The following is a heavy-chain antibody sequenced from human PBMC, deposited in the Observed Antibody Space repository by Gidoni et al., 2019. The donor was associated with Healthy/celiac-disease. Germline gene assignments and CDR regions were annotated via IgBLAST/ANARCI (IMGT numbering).Heavy chain of an antibody. J-gene: IGHJ3*02. V-gene: IGHV1-69*01. CDR1: GGPFSSYA. CDR3: ARDRGGELRNAFDI. D-gene: IGHD1-26*01. CDR2: SIPSFGTA. Sequence: QVQLVQSGAEVKKPGSSVKVSCKASGGPFSSYAISWVRQAPGQGLEWMGGSIPSFGTANYAQKFQGRVTITADESTSTAYMELSSLRSEDTAVYYCARDRGGELRNAFDIWGQGTMVTVSS.